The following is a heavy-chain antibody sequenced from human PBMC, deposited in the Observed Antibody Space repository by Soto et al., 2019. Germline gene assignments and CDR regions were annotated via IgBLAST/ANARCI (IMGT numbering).Heavy chain of an antibody. Sequence: QVQLVQSGAEVEKPGSSVKVSCKASGGTFSSYAISWVRQAPGQGLEWMGGIIPIFGTANYAQKFQGRVTITADESTSTAYMELSSLRSEDTAVYYCAAGRGNYWSYYYYGMDVWGQGTTVTVSS. CDR2: IIPIFGTA. D-gene: IGHD1-7*01. CDR3: AAGRGNYWSYYYYGMDV. J-gene: IGHJ6*02. V-gene: IGHV1-69*01. CDR1: GGTFSSYA.